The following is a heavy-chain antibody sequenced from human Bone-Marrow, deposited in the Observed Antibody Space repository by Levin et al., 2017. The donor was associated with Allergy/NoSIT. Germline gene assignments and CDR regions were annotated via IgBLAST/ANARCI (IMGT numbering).Heavy chain of an antibody. CDR2: INHSGST. CDR3: AREGYCSGGSCSPWFDP. V-gene: IGHV4-34*01. CDR1: GGSFSGYY. D-gene: IGHD2-15*01. J-gene: IGHJ5*02. Sequence: SETLSLTCAVYGGSFSGYYWSWIRQPPGKGLEWIGEINHSGSTNYNPSLKSRVTISVDTSKNQFSLKLSSVTAADTAVYYCAREGYCSGGSCSPWFDPWGQGTLVTVSS.